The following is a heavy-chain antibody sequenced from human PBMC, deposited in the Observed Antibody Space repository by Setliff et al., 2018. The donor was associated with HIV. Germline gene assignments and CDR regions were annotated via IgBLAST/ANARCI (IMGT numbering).Heavy chain of an antibody. CDR3: ARDLRYVDSSGQKVNDDFDN. J-gene: IGHJ3*02. V-gene: IGHV4-38-2*02. CDR1: GYSISSGYY. D-gene: IGHD3-22*01. CDR2: IYHSGST. Sequence: PSETLSLTCAVSGYSISSGYYWGWIRQPPGKGLEWIGSIYHSGSTYYNPSLKSRVTISVDTSKNQFSLKLSSVTAPDPAVYYCARDLRYVDSSGQKVNDDFDNWGQGTMVTVSS.